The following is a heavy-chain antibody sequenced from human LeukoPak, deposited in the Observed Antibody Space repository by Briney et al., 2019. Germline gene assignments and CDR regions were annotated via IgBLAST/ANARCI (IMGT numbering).Heavy chain of an antibody. J-gene: IGHJ4*02. CDR1: GGSFSDYY. CDR3: ARVPITMIVHDY. V-gene: IGHV4-34*01. CDR2: INHSGST. Sequence: SETLSLTCAVYGGSFSDYYWSWIRQPPGKGLEWIGEINHSGSTNYNPSLKSRVTISVDTSKNQFSLKLSSVTAADTAVYYCARVPITMIVHDYWGQGTLVTVSS. D-gene: IGHD3-22*01.